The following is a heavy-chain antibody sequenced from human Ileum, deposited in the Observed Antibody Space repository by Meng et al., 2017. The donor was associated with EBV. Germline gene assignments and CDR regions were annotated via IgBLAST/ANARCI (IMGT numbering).Heavy chain of an antibody. V-gene: IGHV4-4*02. CDR2: IYHSGST. CDR3: ASGRDYAWHS. Sequence: VKLQEWGPGLVKPSGTLSLTCRVSGDSISSNNWWSWVRQPPGKGLEWIGEIYHSGSTNYNPSFKSRVTMSVDKSKNQISLNLSSVTAADTAVYYCASGRDYAWHSWGRGTLVTV. CDR1: GDSISSNNW. D-gene: IGHD4-17*01. J-gene: IGHJ4*02.